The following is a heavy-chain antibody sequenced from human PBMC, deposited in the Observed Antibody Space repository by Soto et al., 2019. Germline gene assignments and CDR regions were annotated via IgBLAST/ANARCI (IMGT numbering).Heavy chain of an antibody. J-gene: IGHJ4*02. CDR1: GGSISSSLYS. Sequence: QLQLQESGSGLVRPSQTLSLTCAVSGGSISSSLYSWSWVRQPPGKGLEWIGYSYHTGSTDYNPSLKSRASISVDRAKNLFSLKLTSVTAADSAVYFCARENSSGAYLDYWGQGIVVIVSS. D-gene: IGHD3-10*01. CDR3: ARENSSGAYLDY. V-gene: IGHV4-30-2*01. CDR2: SYHTGST.